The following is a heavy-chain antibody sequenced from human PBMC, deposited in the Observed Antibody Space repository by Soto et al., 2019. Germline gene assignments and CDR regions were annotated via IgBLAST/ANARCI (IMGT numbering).Heavy chain of an antibody. D-gene: IGHD2-15*01. CDR1: GGTFSSYA. J-gene: IGHJ5*02. CDR2: IIPIFGTA. Sequence: QVQLVQSGAEVKKPGSSVKVSCKASGGTFSSYAISWVRQAPGQGLEWMGGIIPIFGTANYAQKFQGRVTITADESTSTAYMELSSLRSEDTAVYYCARDLRGGSCYSYNWFDPWGQGTLVTVSS. CDR3: ARDLRGGSCYSYNWFDP. V-gene: IGHV1-69*01.